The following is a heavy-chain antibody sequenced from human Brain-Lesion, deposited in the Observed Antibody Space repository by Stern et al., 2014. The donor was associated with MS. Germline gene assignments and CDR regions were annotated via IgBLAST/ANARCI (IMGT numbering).Heavy chain of an antibody. CDR2: ITNVGST. D-gene: IGHD1-1*01. CDR3: ARDTSSPERSDW. V-gene: IGHV3-53*01. Sequence: EVQLVESGGVVIQPGGSLRLYCTASGFTVSRDYMTWVRQAPGKGLEWVSLITNVGSTFYTDSVKGRFNISRDDSKNTVYLHMTSLRAEDTAMYYCARDTSSPERSDWWGQGTLVTVSS. CDR1: GFTVSRDY. J-gene: IGHJ4*02.